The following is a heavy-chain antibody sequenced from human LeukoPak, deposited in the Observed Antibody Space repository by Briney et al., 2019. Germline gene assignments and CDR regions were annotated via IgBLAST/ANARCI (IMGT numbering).Heavy chain of an antibody. V-gene: IGHV1-8*03. CDR2: MNPNSGNT. CDR1: GYTFTSYD. J-gene: IGHJ6*03. Sequence: ASVKVSCKASGYTFTSYDINWVRQATGQGLEWMGWMNPNSGNTGYAQKFQGRVTITKNTSISTAYMELSSLRSEDTAVYYCAREGVYYYMDVWGKGTTVTVSS. D-gene: IGHD3-16*01. CDR3: AREGVYYYMDV.